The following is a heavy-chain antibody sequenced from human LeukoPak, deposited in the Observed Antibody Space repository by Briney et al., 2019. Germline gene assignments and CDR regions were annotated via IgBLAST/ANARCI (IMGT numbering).Heavy chain of an antibody. CDR2: ISYDGSNK. J-gene: IGHJ4*02. D-gene: IGHD4-17*01. CDR3: AGAFDYGDDI. V-gene: IGHV3-30-3*01. Sequence: PGGSLRLSCAASGFTFSDYRMHWVRQAPGKGLEWVAIISYDGSNKYYADSVKGRFTISRDNSKSTMYLQMNSLRTEDTAVYYCAGAFDYGDDIWGQGTLVSVSS. CDR1: GFTFSDYR.